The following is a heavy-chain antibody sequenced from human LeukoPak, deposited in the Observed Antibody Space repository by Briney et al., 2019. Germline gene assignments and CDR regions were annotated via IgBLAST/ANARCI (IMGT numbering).Heavy chain of an antibody. CDR1: GFPFSSYW. J-gene: IGHJ4*02. CDR2: IKQDGSKK. D-gene: IGHD3-10*01. V-gene: IGHV3-7*03. Sequence: PGGSLRLSCVASGFPFSSYWMTWVRQAPGKGLEWVANIKQDGSKKSYVDSVKGRFTISRDNSKNTLYVQMNSLRAEDTAVYYCAKGHYYGSGSLDYWGQGTLVTVSS. CDR3: AKGHYYGSGSLDY.